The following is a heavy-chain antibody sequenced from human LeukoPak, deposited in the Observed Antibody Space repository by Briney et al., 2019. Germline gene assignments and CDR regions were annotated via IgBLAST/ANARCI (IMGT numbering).Heavy chain of an antibody. CDR2: IYYSGST. D-gene: IGHD3-22*01. CDR3: ARHNYYDTDAFDI. CDR1: GGSISSSSYY. V-gene: IGHV4-39*01. J-gene: IGHJ3*02. Sequence: PSETLSLTCTVSGGSISSSSYYWGWIRQPPGKGLEWIGSIYYSGSTYYNPSLRSRFTISVDTSKNQFSLKLSSVTAADTAVYYCARHNYYDTDAFDIWGQGTMVTVSS.